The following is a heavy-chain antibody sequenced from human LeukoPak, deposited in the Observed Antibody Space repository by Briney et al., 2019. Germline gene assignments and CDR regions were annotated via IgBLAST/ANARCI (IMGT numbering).Heavy chain of an antibody. CDR3: ARMAMDPAMVTNFFDL. CDR1: GYTFTDYY. Sequence: ASVKISCKASGYTFTDYYMYWVRQASGQGLECMGVIHPSGGSTTYAQKFQGRVTLTKDTATSTVYIELSSLRSDDTAVYYCARMAMDPAMVTNFFDLWGQGTLLTVSA. D-gene: IGHD5-18*01. J-gene: IGHJ4*02. V-gene: IGHV1-46*01. CDR2: IHPSGGST.